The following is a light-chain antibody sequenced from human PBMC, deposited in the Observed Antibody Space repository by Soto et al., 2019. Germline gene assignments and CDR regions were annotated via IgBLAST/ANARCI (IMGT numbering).Light chain of an antibody. J-gene: IGKJ2*01. CDR3: QQRSNWPRGT. CDR1: QSVGSY. V-gene: IGKV3-11*01. Sequence: EIVLTQSPATLSLSPGERATLSCRASQSVGSYLGWYQHKPGQAPRLLIYDASNRAPGIPARFSGSGSGTDFSLRISSLEPEDFAVYYCQQRSNWPRGTFGQGTKLEIK. CDR2: DAS.